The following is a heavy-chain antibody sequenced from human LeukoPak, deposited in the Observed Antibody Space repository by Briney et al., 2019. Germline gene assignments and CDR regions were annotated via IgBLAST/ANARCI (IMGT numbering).Heavy chain of an antibody. D-gene: IGHD3-22*01. Sequence: ASVKVSCKASGYTFTGYYMHWVRRAPGQGLEWMGWINPNSGGTNYAQKFQGRVTMTRDTSISTAYMELSRLRSDDTAVYYCARVGDTYYYDSSGYLVFDYWGQGTLVTVSS. CDR1: GYTFTGYY. CDR3: ARVGDTYYYDSSGYLVFDY. CDR2: INPNSGGT. V-gene: IGHV1-2*02. J-gene: IGHJ4*02.